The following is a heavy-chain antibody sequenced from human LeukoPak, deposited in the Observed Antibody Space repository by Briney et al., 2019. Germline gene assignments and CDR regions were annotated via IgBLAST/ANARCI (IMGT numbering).Heavy chain of an antibody. D-gene: IGHD1-26*01. Sequence: GGSLRLSCSASGFTFSNYAIHWVRQAAGKGLEYVSAIGTDGGGTYYADSVKGRFTISRDNSKNTLYLQMNGLRAEDTAVYYCAGSGNYELFDYWGQGTLVTVSS. CDR1: GFTFSNYA. J-gene: IGHJ4*02. CDR3: AGSGNYELFDY. V-gene: IGHV3-64*04. CDR2: IGTDGGGT.